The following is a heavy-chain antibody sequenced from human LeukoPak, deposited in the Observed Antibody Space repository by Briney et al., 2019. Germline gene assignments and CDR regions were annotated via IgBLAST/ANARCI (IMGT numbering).Heavy chain of an antibody. CDR1: GFTFSSYA. V-gene: IGHV3-48*04. J-gene: IGHJ4*02. CDR2: ISSSSSTI. Sequence: PGGSLRLSCAASGFTFSSYAMTWVRQAPGKGLEWVSYISSSSSTIYYADSVKGRFTLSRDNAKNSPYLQMNSLRAEDTAVYYCASTGRYCTSTSCSNYFHYWGQGTLVTVSS. D-gene: IGHD2-2*01. CDR3: ASTGRYCTSTSCSNYFHY.